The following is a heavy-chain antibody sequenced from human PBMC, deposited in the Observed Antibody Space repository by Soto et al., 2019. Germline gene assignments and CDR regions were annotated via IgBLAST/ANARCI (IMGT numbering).Heavy chain of an antibody. CDR3: ASFQAPDTAMVTWFDP. Sequence: ETLSLTCAVYGGSFSGYYWSWIRQPPGKGLEWIGEINHSGSTNYNPSLKSRVTISVDTSKNQFSLKLSSVTAADTAVYYCASFQAPDTAMVTWFDPWGQGTLVTVSS. V-gene: IGHV4-34*01. D-gene: IGHD5-18*01. CDR1: GGSFSGYY. CDR2: INHSGST. J-gene: IGHJ5*02.